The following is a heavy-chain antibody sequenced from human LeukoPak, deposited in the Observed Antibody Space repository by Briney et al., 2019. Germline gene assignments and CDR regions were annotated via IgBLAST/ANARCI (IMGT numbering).Heavy chain of an antibody. Sequence: GRSLRLSCAASGFTFSSYAMHWVRQAPGKGLEWVAVISYDGSNKYYADSVKGRFTISRDNSKNTLYLQMNSLRAEDTAVYYCAREGVYDSSGYPDYWGQGTLVIVSS. CDR3: AREGVYDSSGYPDY. CDR1: GFTFSSYA. D-gene: IGHD3-22*01. J-gene: IGHJ4*02. V-gene: IGHV3-30-3*01. CDR2: ISYDGSNK.